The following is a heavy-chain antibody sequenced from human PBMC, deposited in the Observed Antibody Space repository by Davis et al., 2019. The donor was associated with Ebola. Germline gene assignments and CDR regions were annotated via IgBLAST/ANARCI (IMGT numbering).Heavy chain of an antibody. CDR2: IYSGGST. D-gene: IGHD3-3*01. J-gene: IGHJ3*02. V-gene: IGHV3-53*01. Sequence: GGSLRLSCAASGFTVSSNYMNWVRQAPGKGLEWVSGIYSGGSTYCSDSVKGRFTISRDNSKNTLFLQMNTLRAEDAAVYYCARGHRFLEWLLIGDDAFDIWGQGTMVTVSS. CDR3: ARGHRFLEWLLIGDDAFDI. CDR1: GFTVSSNY.